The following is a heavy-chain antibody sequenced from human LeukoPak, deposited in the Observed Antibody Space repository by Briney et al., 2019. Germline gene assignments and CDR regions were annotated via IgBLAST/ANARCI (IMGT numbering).Heavy chain of an antibody. CDR3: ARRSPLVAVTTAHYYDY. CDR1: GDSISSSNYF. V-gene: IGHV4-39*01. D-gene: IGHD2-21*02. CDR2: ISYSGNT. J-gene: IGHJ4*02. Sequence: KPSETLSLTCTVSGDSISSSNYFWGWIRQPPGKGLEWIGEISYSGNTYYNPSLKSRVTISMDTSKYQFSLNLNSVTASDTTVYYCARRSPLVAVTTAHYYDYWGPGTLVTVSS.